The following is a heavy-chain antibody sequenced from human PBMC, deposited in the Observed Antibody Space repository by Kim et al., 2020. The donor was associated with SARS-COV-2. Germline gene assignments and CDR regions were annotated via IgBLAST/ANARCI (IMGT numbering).Heavy chain of an antibody. CDR1: GYTFTGYY. V-gene: IGHV1-2*06. CDR3: ARGAKGSRYFDY. CDR2: INPNSGGT. Sequence: ASVKVSCKASGYTFTGYYMHWVRQAPGQGLEWMGRINPNSGGTNYAQKFQGRVTMTRDTSISTAYMELSRLRSDDTAVYYCARGAKGSRYFDYWGQGTLVTVSS. J-gene: IGHJ4*02.